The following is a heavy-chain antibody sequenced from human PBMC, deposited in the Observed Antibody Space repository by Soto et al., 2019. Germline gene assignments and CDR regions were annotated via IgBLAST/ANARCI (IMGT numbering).Heavy chain of an antibody. Sequence: GGSLRLSCSASGFTFSDTGMHWVRQAPGTGLEWVAVIWYDGSKAYYVDSVKGRFTISRDNSKNTLFLQMDSLRAEDTAVYFCARDMSRAHFLVIPGIDYWGQGTPVTVSS. CDR1: GFTFSDTG. J-gene: IGHJ4*02. CDR2: IWYDGSKA. V-gene: IGHV3-33*01. D-gene: IGHD6-13*01. CDR3: ARDMSRAHFLVIPGIDY.